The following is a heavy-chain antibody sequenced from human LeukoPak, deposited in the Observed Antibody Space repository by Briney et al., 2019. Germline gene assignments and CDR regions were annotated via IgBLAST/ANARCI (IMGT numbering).Heavy chain of an antibody. CDR1: GLTFSSHS. CDR3: ARERAVNGWRSAHFDY. CDR2: ISNDGNTK. V-gene: IGHV3-30*14. Sequence: GGSLRLSCATSGLTFSSHSIHWVRQAPGKGLEWVSVISNDGNTKYYADSVKGRSTISRDNSRNTLYLQINSLRSEDTAVYYCARERAVNGWRSAHFDYWGQGTLVTVSS. D-gene: IGHD6-19*01. J-gene: IGHJ4*02.